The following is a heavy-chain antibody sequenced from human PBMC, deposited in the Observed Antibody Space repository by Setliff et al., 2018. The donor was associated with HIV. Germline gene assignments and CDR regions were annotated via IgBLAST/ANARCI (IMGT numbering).Heavy chain of an antibody. V-gene: IGHV3-74*01. Sequence: PGGSLRLSCAASGFTFSSYWMHWVRQAPGKGLVWVSLINSDGGTTYYADSVKGRFTISRDNSKNTLYLQMNSLTAEDTAVYYCASETGASRGWFGYWGQGTLVTVSS. CDR3: ASETGASRGWFGY. CDR1: GFTFSSYW. J-gene: IGHJ5*01. D-gene: IGHD6-13*01. CDR2: INSDGGTT.